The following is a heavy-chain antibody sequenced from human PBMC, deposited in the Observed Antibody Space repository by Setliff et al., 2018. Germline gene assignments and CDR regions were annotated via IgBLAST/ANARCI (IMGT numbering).Heavy chain of an antibody. J-gene: IGHJ4*02. Sequence: PGGSLRLSCAASGFTFSAFWMTWVRQAPGKGLEWLANIKEDGTETYYVDSVKGRFTISRDNVKNSLYLEMNSLRADDTAVYYCARSGSYRVDYWGQGTLVTVSS. D-gene: IGHD1-26*01. CDR1: GFTFSAFW. V-gene: IGHV3-7*01. CDR3: ARSGSYRVDY. CDR2: IKEDGTET.